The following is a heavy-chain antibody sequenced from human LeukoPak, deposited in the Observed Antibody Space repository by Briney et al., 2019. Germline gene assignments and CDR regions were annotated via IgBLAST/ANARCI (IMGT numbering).Heavy chain of an antibody. J-gene: IGHJ3*02. V-gene: IGHV3-74*01. CDR3: ARVVGATSDAFDI. Sequence: GGSLRLSCAASGFTFSSYWMSWVRQAPGKGLVWVSRINSDGSSTSYADSVKGRFTISRDNAKNTLYLQMNSLRAEDTAVYYCARVVGATSDAFDIWGQGTMVTVSS. CDR2: INSDGSST. D-gene: IGHD1-26*01. CDR1: GFTFSSYW.